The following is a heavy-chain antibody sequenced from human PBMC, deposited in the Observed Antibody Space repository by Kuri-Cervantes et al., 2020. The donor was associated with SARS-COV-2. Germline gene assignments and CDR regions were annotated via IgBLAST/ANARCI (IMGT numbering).Heavy chain of an antibody. Sequence: GESLKISCAASGFTFSSYGMHWVRQAPGKGLEWVAVIPYDGSNKYYADSVKGRFTISRDNSKNTLYLQMDSLRAEDTAVYYCARDGLGYNWNAGGWFDPWGQGTLVTVSS. D-gene: IGHD1-20*01. CDR1: GFTFSSYG. V-gene: IGHV3-30*03. CDR3: ARDGLGYNWNAGGWFDP. J-gene: IGHJ5*02. CDR2: IPYDGSNK.